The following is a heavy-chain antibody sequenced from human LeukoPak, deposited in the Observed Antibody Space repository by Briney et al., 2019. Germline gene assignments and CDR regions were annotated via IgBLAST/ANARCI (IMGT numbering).Heavy chain of an antibody. CDR2: ISYDGSNK. V-gene: IGHV3-30-3*01. CDR1: GITFSSYA. CDR3: ARDQGYYTGGSWYSDRGVDAFDI. D-gene: IGHD2-15*01. Sequence: PGRSLRLSCAASGITFSSYAMHWVRQAPGKGLEWVAVISYDGSNKYYADSVKGRFTISRDNSKNSLYLQMNSLRAEDTAVYYCARDQGYYTGGSWYSDRGVDAFDIWGQGTMVTVSS. J-gene: IGHJ3*02.